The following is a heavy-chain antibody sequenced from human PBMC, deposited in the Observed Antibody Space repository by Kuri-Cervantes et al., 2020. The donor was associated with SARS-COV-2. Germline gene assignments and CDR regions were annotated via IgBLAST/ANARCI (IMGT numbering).Heavy chain of an antibody. CDR2: IFHSGST. CDR1: GGSISGGDYY. V-gene: IGHV4-30-4*08. CDR3: ARVSRSGWHPQES. D-gene: IGHD6-19*01. Sequence: SETLSLTCTVSGGSISGGDYYWSWIRQPPGKGREWLGFIFHSGSTYYNPSLKSRVTLSVETSKNQFSLRLSSVTAADTAVYYCARVSRSGWHPQESWGQGTLVTVSS. J-gene: IGHJ5*02.